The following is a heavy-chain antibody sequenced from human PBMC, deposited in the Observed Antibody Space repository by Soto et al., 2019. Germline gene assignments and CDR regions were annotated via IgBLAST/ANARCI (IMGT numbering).Heavy chain of an antibody. V-gene: IGHV3-30-3*01. D-gene: IGHD6-19*01. CDR2: ISFDGSNT. Sequence: QMQLVESGGGVVQPGESLRLSCAASGFTFNYYPMHWVRQTPGKGLEWVAVISFDGSNTYYADSVTGRFTISRDNSKNTSYPQMSSLGAEEAALYYRGRLPGALVAVLYIYPLDVPEAMSDVDVWGQGTTASVSS. J-gene: IGHJ6*02. CDR3: GRLPGALVAVLYIYPLDVPEAMSDVDV. CDR1: GFTFNYYP.